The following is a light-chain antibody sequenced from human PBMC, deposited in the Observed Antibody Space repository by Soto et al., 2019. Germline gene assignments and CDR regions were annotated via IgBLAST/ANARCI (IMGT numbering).Light chain of an antibody. CDR3: GTWDSSLSAYV. Sequence: QALLTHPPSVSAAPGQKVTISCSGSSSNIGNNYVSWYQQLPGTAPKLLIYDNNKRPSGIPDRFSDSKSGTSATLAITGLQTGDEADYYCGTWDSSLSAYVFGTGTKVTAL. J-gene: IGLJ1*01. V-gene: IGLV1-51*01. CDR1: SSNIGNNY. CDR2: DNN.